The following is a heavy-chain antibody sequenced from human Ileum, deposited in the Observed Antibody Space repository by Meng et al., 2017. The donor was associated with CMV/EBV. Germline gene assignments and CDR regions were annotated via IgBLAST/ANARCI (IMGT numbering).Heavy chain of an antibody. D-gene: IGHD6-6*01. J-gene: IGHJ5*02. CDR1: GDSVSSSSAA. CDR3: ARGGRGSSSKWFDP. CDR2: TYYKSKWYN. V-gene: IGHV6-1*01. Sequence: SQTLSLTCAISGDSVSSSSAAWNWIRQSPSRGLEWLGRTYYKSKWYNDYAVSVKSRITINLDTSINQFSLQLNSMIPEDTAVYYCARGGRGSSSKWFDPWGQGSLATVSS.